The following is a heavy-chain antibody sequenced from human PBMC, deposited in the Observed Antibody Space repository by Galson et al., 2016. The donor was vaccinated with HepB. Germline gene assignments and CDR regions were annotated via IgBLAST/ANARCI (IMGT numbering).Heavy chain of an antibody. CDR3: ARNFVRGVNPGFDI. CDR1: GGSISSHPYY. Sequence: SETLSLTCTVSGGSISSHPYYWGWVRQSPGKALEWIGSIQYSGNTYYSPALSSRVTIFIDTSKNQISLTLTSVTAADTALYSCARNFVRGVNPGFDIWGRGTMVTVSS. CDR2: IQYSGNT. J-gene: IGHJ3*02. D-gene: IGHD3-10*01. V-gene: IGHV4-39*01.